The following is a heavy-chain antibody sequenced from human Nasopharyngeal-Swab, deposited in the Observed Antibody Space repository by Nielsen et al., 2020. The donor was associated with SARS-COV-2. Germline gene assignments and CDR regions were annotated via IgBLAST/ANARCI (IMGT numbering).Heavy chain of an antibody. V-gene: IGHV4-39*01. CDR2: IYYSGST. CDR3: ARLYGDYPDY. Sequence: SETLSLTYTVSGGSISSSSYYWGWIRQPPGKGLEWIGSIYYSGSTYYNPSLKSRVTISVDTSKNQFSLKLSSVTAADTAVYYCARLYGDYPDYWGQGTLVTVSS. D-gene: IGHD4-17*01. CDR1: GGSISSSSYY. J-gene: IGHJ4*02.